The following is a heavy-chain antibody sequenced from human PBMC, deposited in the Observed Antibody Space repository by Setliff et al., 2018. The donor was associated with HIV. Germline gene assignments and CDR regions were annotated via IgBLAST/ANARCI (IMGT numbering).Heavy chain of an antibody. CDR3: ARDDKWAFDY. J-gene: IGHJ4*02. Sequence: GGSLRLSCAASGFTFSSYAMSWVRQAPGKGLEWVSAISGSGGSTYYADSVKGRFTISRDSAKNSLFLQMNSLRGEDTAVYFCARDDKWAFDYWGQGTQVTVSS. CDR2: ISGSGGST. D-gene: IGHD1-26*01. V-gene: IGHV3-23*01. CDR1: GFTFSSYA.